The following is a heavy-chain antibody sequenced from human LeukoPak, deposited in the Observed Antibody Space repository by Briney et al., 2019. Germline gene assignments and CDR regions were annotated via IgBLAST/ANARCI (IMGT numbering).Heavy chain of an antibody. CDR3: ARDVSMDV. J-gene: IGHJ6*03. CDR2: ISTGSRDI. Sequence: GGSLRLSCAHSGFTLSIYNMNCVRPAPGRGLEWVSSISTGSRDIYYADSVKARFTISRDNAKNSLYLQMNSLRAEDTAVYYCARDVSMDVWGKGTTVTVSS. V-gene: IGHV3-21*01. CDR1: GFTLSIYN.